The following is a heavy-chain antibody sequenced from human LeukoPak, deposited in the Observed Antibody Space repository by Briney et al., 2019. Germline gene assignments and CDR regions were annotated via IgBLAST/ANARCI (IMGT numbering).Heavy chain of an antibody. J-gene: IGHJ4*02. Sequence: GGSLRLSCAASGFTFSDYYMSWIRQAPGKGLEWVSYISSSGSTIYYADSVKGRFTISRDISKNTLYLQMNSLRVEDTAVYYCARDLHPSGWSDFDYWGQGTLVTVSS. D-gene: IGHD6-19*01. CDR3: ARDLHPSGWSDFDY. CDR1: GFTFSDYY. V-gene: IGHV3-11*04. CDR2: ISSSGSTI.